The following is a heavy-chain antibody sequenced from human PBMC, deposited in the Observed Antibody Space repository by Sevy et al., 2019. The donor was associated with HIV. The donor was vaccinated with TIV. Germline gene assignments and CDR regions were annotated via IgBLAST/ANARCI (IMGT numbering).Heavy chain of an antibody. CDR3: ARDRQGITVAGTAIDY. Sequence: GGSLRLSCAASGFTFSSYEMNWVRQAPGKGLERISYITLSGSTMYYADSVKGRFTISRDNAKNSLYLQMNSLRAEDTAVYYCARDRQGITVAGTAIDYWCQGTLVTVSS. J-gene: IGHJ4*02. V-gene: IGHV3-48*03. CDR1: GFTFSSYE. D-gene: IGHD6-19*01. CDR2: ITLSGSTM.